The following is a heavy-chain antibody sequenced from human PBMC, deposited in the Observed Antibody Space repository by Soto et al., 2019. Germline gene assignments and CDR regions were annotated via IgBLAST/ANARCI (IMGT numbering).Heavy chain of an antibody. CDR3: ARVMITFGGVIVLGPYYVDY. CDR2: IFSSGST. J-gene: IGHJ4*02. V-gene: IGHV4-4*07. Sequence: KPSETLSLTCTVSGGSITDYSWVWIRQPAGKGLEWIGRIFSSGSTNYNPSLKSRVTISVDTSKNQFSLKLSSVTAADTAVYYCARVMITFGGVIVLGPYYVDYWGQGTLVTVSS. D-gene: IGHD3-16*02. CDR1: GGSITDYS.